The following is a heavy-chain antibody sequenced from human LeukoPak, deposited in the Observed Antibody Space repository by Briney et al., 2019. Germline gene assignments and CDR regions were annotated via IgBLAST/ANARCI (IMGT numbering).Heavy chain of an antibody. CDR3: ARKDGDI. CDR2: IDASGST. Sequence: TLSLTCTVSGGSISSGDYYWSWIRQPAGRGLEWIGRIDASGSTNYNPSLKSRVTMSVDSSKNQFSLKVSSVTAADTAVYYCARKDGDIWGQGTMVTVSS. D-gene: IGHD5-24*01. J-gene: IGHJ3*02. CDR1: GGSISSGDYY. V-gene: IGHV4-61*02.